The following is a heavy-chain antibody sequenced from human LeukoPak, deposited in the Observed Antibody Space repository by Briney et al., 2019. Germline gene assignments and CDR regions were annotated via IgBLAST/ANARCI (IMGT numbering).Heavy chain of an antibody. D-gene: IGHD3-10*01. CDR2: IYGGGSS. CDR3: SRDMVRETLMYWFDP. Sequence: PSETLSLTCTVSGASINGYFWSWIRQTDGGGLEWIGRIYGGGSSNYNPSFESRVTVSSDTSKNQFSLELRSVTAADTAVYYCSRDMVRETLMYWFDPWGPGIVVTVSS. V-gene: IGHV4-4*07. CDR1: GASINGYF. J-gene: IGHJ5*02.